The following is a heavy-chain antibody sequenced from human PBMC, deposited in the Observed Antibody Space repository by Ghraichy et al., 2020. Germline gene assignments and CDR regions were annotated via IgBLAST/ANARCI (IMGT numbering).Heavy chain of an antibody. Sequence: GGSLRLSCAASGFTFSSYAMSWVRQAPGKGLEWVSAISGSGGSTYYADSVKGRFTIFRDNSKNTLYLQMNSLRAEDTAVYYCAKDPGSVPVVPDYWGQGTLVTVSS. CDR1: GFTFSSYA. V-gene: IGHV3-23*01. CDR3: AKDPGSVPVVPDY. CDR2: ISGSGGST. J-gene: IGHJ4*02. D-gene: IGHD2-2*01.